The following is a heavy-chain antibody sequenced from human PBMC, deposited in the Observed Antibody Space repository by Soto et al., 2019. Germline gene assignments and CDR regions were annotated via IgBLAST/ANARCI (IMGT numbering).Heavy chain of an antibody. CDR2: IYYSGST. CDR1: GGSISSYY. CDR3: ARVWGGAFDI. D-gene: IGHD3-16*01. Sequence: SETLSLTCTVSGGSISSYYWSWIRQPPGKGLEWIGYIYYSGSTNYNPSLKSRVTISVDTSKNQFSLKLSSVTAADTAVYYCARVWGGAFDIWGQVIMVTVSS. J-gene: IGHJ3*02. V-gene: IGHV4-59*01.